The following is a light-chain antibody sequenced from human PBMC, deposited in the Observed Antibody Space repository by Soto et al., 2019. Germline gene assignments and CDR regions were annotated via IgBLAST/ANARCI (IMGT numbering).Light chain of an antibody. V-gene: IGKV3-15*01. CDR1: QSVSSN. CDR3: QQYINLWT. Sequence: EIVMTQSPATLSVSPGERATLSCRASQSVSSNLAWYQQKPGQSPRLLIYGASTRATGVPARFSGSGSGTEFTLTISSLQSEDFAVYYCQQYINLWTFGQGTKGDIK. CDR2: GAS. J-gene: IGKJ1*01.